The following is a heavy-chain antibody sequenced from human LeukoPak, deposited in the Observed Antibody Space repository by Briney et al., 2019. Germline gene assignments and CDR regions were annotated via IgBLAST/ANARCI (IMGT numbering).Heavy chain of an antibody. CDR1: GFSVSMKY. Sequence: GESLRLSCAASGFSVSMKYTTWVRQAPGKGLEWVSVIFSGGTTYYADSVKGRFTVSRDNSKNMMYLQMNSLRAEDAAVYYCARFSGPGMQHYYYYMDVWGTGTTVTVSS. CDR2: IFSGGTT. J-gene: IGHJ6*03. V-gene: IGHV3-53*01. CDR3: ARFSGPGMQHYYYYMDV. D-gene: IGHD3-10*01.